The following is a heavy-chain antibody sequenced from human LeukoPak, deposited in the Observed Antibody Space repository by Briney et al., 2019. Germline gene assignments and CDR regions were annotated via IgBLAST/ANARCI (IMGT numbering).Heavy chain of an antibody. Sequence: GGSLRLSCAASGFTVSSNYMSWVRQAPGKGLEWVSVIYSGGSTYYADSVEGRFTISRDNSKNTLYLQMNSLRAEDTAVYYCARVVSSSSWYGNTDYWGQGTLVTVSS. J-gene: IGHJ4*02. V-gene: IGHV3-66*01. CDR1: GFTVSSNY. D-gene: IGHD6-13*01. CDR2: IYSGGST. CDR3: ARVVSSSSWYGNTDY.